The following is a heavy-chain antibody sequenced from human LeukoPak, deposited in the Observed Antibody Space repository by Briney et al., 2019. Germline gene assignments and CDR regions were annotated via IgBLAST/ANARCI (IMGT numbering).Heavy chain of an antibody. J-gene: IGHJ6*02. V-gene: IGHV1-2*02. CDR2: IDPNSGGT. CDR3: AREGSPTGNYYYYGMDV. CDR1: GYTFTGYY. Sequence: ASVKVCCKASGYTFTGYYMHWARQAPGQGLEWMGWIDPNSGGTNYAQKFQGRVTMTRDTSISTAYMELSRLRSDDTAVYYCAREGSPTGNYYYYGMDVWGQGTTVTVSS.